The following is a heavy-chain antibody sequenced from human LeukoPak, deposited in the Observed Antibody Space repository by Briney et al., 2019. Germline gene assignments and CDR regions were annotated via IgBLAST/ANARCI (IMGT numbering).Heavy chain of an antibody. V-gene: IGHV3-30-3*01. D-gene: IGHD2-2*01. CDR3: ARLAYCSSTSCFWGS. CDR2: ISYDGSKT. CDR1: GFAFSNYA. J-gene: IGHJ5*02. Sequence: GGSLRLPCAASGFAFSNYAIHWVRQAPGKGLEWVAVISYDGSKTYADPVKGRFTISRDNSKNTLYLQMNSLKTEDTAVYYCARLAYCSSTSCFWGSWGQGTLVTVSS.